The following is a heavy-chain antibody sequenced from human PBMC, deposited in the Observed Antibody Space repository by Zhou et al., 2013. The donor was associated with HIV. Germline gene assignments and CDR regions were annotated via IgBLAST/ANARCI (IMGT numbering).Heavy chain of an antibody. Sequence: QLVQSGPEVKKPGTSVKFSCETSGFTFSSSAIQWVRQARGQRLEWIGWIVVGSGDTNYAQKLQGRVTMTTDTSTSTAYMELRSLRSDDTAVYYCARPWSGLDDAFDIWGQGTMVTVSS. J-gene: IGHJ3*02. D-gene: IGHD2-15*01. CDR1: GFTFSSSA. CDR3: ARPWSGLDDAFDI. V-gene: IGHV1-58*02. CDR2: IVVGSGDT.